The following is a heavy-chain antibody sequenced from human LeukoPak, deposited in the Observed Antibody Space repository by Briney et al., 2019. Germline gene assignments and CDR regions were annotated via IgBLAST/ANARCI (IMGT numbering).Heavy chain of an antibody. V-gene: IGHV1-2*04. D-gene: IGHD2-15*01. CDR2: INPNSGGT. CDR3: ARGGCSGGSCYSNYYGMDV. J-gene: IGHJ6*02. Sequence: ASVKVSCKASGYTFTGYYMHWVRQAPGQGLEWMGWINPNSGGTNYAQKFQGWVTMTRDTSISTAYMELSRLRSDDTAVYYCARGGCSGGSCYSNYYGMDVWGQGTTVTVSS. CDR1: GYTFTGYY.